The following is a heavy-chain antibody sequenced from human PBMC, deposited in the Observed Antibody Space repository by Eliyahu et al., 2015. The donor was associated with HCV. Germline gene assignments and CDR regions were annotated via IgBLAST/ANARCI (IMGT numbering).Heavy chain of an antibody. V-gene: IGHV2-5*02. CDR2: FYWDDNN. CDR1: GFSLSTGGVG. J-gene: IGHJ4*02. Sequence: QITLKESGPTLVRPTQTLTLTCTFSGFSLSTGGVGVGWIRQAPGKALEWLALFYWDDNNLYSPSLKNRLTIAKDTSKNQVVLTMTNMDPMDTATYYCGHMGRQWLRGYDFWGQGTLVTVSS. D-gene: IGHD5-12*01. CDR3: GHMGRQWLRGYDF.